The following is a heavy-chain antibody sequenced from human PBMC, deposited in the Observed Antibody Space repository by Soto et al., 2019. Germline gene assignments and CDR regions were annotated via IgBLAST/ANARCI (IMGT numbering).Heavy chain of an antibody. V-gene: IGHV3-23*01. J-gene: IGHJ5*02. CDR1: GFTFSSYA. CDR3: AKDSRSHPQGWFDP. Sequence: EVQLLESGGGLVQPGESLRLSCAASGFTFSSYAMTWVRQAPGKGLEWVSSISGSGDYTYFADSVTGRFNISRDNSKDTLYLQMSSLRVEDTAIYYCAKDSRSHPQGWFDPWGQGTLVTVSS. D-gene: IGHD2-15*01. CDR2: ISGSGDYT.